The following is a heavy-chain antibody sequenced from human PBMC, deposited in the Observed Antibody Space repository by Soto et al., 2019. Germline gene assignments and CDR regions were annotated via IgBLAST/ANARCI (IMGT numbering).Heavy chain of an antibody. D-gene: IGHD4-17*01. V-gene: IGHV4-31*03. CDR1: GGSISSGGYY. Sequence: QVQLQESGPGLVKPSQTLSLTCTVSGGSISSGGYYWSWIRQHPGKGLEWIGYIYYSGSTYYNPSLKSRVTISVDTSKNQFSLKLSSVTARHTAVYYCARVDYGDYPFDYWGQGTLVTVSS. CDR3: ARVDYGDYPFDY. CDR2: IYYSGST. J-gene: IGHJ4*02.